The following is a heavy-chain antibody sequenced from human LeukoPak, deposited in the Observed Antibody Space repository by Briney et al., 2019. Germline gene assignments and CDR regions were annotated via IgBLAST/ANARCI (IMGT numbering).Heavy chain of an antibody. D-gene: IGHD1-1*01. CDR3: ARGNAHAFDI. Sequence: PGGSLRLSCAASGFIFSSFSVNWVRQAPGKGLVWVSRIHSDGSSTTSADSVKGRFTISRDNAENTLYLQMNSLRAEDTAVYFCARGNAHAFDIWGQGTMVTVSS. V-gene: IGHV3-74*01. CDR2: IHSDGSST. J-gene: IGHJ3*02. CDR1: GFIFSSFS.